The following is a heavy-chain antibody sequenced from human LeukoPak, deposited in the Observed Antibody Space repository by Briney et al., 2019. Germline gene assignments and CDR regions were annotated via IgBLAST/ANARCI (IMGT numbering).Heavy chain of an antibody. J-gene: IGHJ4*02. CDR3: ARGLMTFGGAIGREYYFDF. D-gene: IGHD3-16*02. Sequence: GGSLRLSCAASGITVRSSCMSWVRQAPGKGLEWVSAICSGDNTYYADSVKGRLTISRDNSKNTLYLQMNSLRAEDTAAYYCARGLMTFGGAIGREYYFDFWGQGTLVTVSS. V-gene: IGHV3-66*01. CDR1: GITVRSSC. CDR2: ICSGDNT.